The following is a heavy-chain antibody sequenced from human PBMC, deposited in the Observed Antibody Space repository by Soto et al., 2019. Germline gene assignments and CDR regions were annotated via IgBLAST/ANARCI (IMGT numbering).Heavy chain of an antibody. Sequence: QVQLVESGGGVVQPGRSLRLSCAASGFTFRSYGMYWVRQAPGKGLEWVTAISYDGSNKYYADSVKGRFTISRDNSKNTLYLQMNSLRAEDTAVYYCAKGSYSGIYSDFDYWGPGTLVTVSS. J-gene: IGHJ4*02. V-gene: IGHV3-30*18. CDR2: ISYDGSNK. CDR1: GFTFRSYG. CDR3: AKGSYSGIYSDFDY. D-gene: IGHD1-26*01.